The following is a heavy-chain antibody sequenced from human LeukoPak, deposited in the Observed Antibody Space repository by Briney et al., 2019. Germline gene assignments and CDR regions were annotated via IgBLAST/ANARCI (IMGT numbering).Heavy chain of an antibody. CDR2: IIPIFGTA. J-gene: IGHJ4*02. CDR3: ARGNSSSWEFDY. D-gene: IGHD6-13*01. Sequence: ASVKVSCKASGGTFSSYAISWVRQAPGQGLEWMGGIIPIFGTANYAQKFQGRVTITADESTSTAYMELSSLRSEDTAVYYRARGNSSSWEFDYWGQGTLVTVSS. V-gene: IGHV1-69*13. CDR1: GGTFSSYA.